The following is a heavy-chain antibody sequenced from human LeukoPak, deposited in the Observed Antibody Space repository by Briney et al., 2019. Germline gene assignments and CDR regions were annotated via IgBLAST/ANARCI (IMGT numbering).Heavy chain of an antibody. D-gene: IGHD2-8*02. CDR1: GYTFTSYY. V-gene: IGHV1-46*01. CDR3: ARDLLVGSLGY. Sequence: GASVKVSCKASGYTFTSYYMHWVRQAPGQGLEWMGIINPSGGSTSYAQKFQGRVTMTTDTSTNTAYMELRSLTSDDTAIYYCARDLLVGSLGYWGQGTLVTVSS. J-gene: IGHJ4*02. CDR2: INPSGGST.